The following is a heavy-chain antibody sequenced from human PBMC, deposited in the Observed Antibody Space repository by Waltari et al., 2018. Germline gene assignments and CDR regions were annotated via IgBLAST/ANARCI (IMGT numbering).Heavy chain of an antibody. J-gene: IGHJ6*03. CDR1: GFTFSSYS. V-gene: IGHV3-48*04. CDR2: ISSSSSTI. Sequence: EVQLVESGGGLVQPGGSLRLSCAASGFTFSSYSMNWVRQAPGKGLEWVSYISSSSSTIYYADSVKGRFTISRDNAKNSLYLQMNSLRAEDTAVYYCARDQDSSGTGGYYMDVWGKGTTVTVSS. D-gene: IGHD6-19*01. CDR3: ARDQDSSGTGGYYMDV.